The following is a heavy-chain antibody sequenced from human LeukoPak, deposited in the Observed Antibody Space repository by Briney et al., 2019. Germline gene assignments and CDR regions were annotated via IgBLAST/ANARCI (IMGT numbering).Heavy chain of an antibody. V-gene: IGHV1-18*01. CDR2: ISAYNGNT. D-gene: IGHD3-3*01. CDR3: ARFYDFWSGPDAFDI. J-gene: IGHJ3*02. CDR1: GYTFTSYG. Sequence: ASVKVSCKASGYTFTSYGISWVRQAPGQGLEWMGWISAYNGNTNYAQKLQGRVTMTTDTSTSTAYMELRSLRSDDTAVYYCARFYDFWSGPDAFDIWGQGTMVTVSS.